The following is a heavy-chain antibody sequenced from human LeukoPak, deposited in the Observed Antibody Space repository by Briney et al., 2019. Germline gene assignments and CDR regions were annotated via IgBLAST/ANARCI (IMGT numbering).Heavy chain of an antibody. CDR2: IYTSGST. CDR3: ARDTGWTGTQQQDY. CDR1: GGSISSYY. Sequence: PSETLSLTCTVSGGSISSYYWSWIRQPAGKGLEWIGRIYTSGSTNYNPSLKSRVTISVDTSKNQFSLKLSSVTAADTAVYYCARDTGWTGTQQQDYWGQGTLVTVSS. J-gene: IGHJ4*02. V-gene: IGHV4-4*07. D-gene: IGHD1-7*01.